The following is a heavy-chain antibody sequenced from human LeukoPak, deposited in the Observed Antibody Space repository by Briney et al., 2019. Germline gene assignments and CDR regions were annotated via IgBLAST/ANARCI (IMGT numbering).Heavy chain of an antibody. CDR3: TRLARYYYDSSGSRITPDYYFDY. D-gene: IGHD3-22*01. Sequence: PGGSLRLSCAASGFTFSGSAMHWVRQASGKGLEWVGRIRSKANSYATAYAASVKGRFTISRDDSKNTAYLQMNSLKTEDTAVYYCTRLARYYYDSSGSRITPDYYFDYWGQGTLVTVSS. J-gene: IGHJ4*02. V-gene: IGHV3-73*01. CDR1: GFTFSGSA. CDR2: IRSKANSYAT.